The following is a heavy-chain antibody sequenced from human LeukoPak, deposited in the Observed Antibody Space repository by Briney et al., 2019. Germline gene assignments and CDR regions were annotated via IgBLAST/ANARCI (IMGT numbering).Heavy chain of an antibody. V-gene: IGHV3-30*04. CDR2: ISYDGSNK. CDR3: ARPEGESWIQSLGY. D-gene: IGHD5-18*01. J-gene: IGHJ4*02. CDR1: GFTFSSYA. Sequence: PGGSLRLSCAASGFTFSSYAMHWVRQAPGKGLEWVAVISYDGSNKYYADSVKGRFTISRDNSKNTLYLQMNSLRAEDTAVYYCARPEGESWIQSLGYWGQGTQVTVSS.